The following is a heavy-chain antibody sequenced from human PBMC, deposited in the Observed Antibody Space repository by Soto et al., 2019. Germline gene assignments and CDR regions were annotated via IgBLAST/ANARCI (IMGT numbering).Heavy chain of an antibody. D-gene: IGHD6-19*01. J-gene: IGHJ6*02. CDR1: GGSISSYY. Sequence: PSETLSLTCTVSGGSISSYYWSWIRQPAGKGLEWIGRIYTSGSTNYNPSLKSRVTMSVDTSKNQFSLKLSSVTAADTAVYYCAREGIAVAGTWYYYGMDVWGQGTTVTV. CDR3: AREGIAVAGTWYYYGMDV. CDR2: IYTSGST. V-gene: IGHV4-4*07.